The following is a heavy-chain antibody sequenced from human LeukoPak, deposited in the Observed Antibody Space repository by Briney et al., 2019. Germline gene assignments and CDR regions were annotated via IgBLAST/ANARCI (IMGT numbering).Heavy chain of an antibody. CDR1: GGTFSNYA. D-gene: IGHD3-9*01. Sequence: ASVKVSCKASGGTFSNYAISWVRQAPGQGLEWMGGIIPIFGTSNYAQKLQGRVTITTDESTSTAYMELSSLRSEDMAVYYCASTVFGPIRGYYYYYYMDLWGKGTTVTVSS. V-gene: IGHV1-69*05. CDR2: IIPIFGTS. CDR3: ASTVFGPIRGYYYYYYMDL. J-gene: IGHJ6*03.